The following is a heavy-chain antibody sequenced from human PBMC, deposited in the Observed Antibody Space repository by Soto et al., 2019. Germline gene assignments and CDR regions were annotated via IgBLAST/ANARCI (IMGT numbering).Heavy chain of an antibody. Sequence: EASVKVSCKASGFTFTSSAVQWVRQARGQRLEWIGWIVVGSGNTNYAQKFQERVTITRDMSTSTAYMELSSLRSEDTAVYYCALDSSGYTRGYYGMDVWGQGTTVTVSS. J-gene: IGHJ6*02. CDR1: GFTFTSSA. D-gene: IGHD3-22*01. V-gene: IGHV1-58*01. CDR2: IVVGSGNT. CDR3: ALDSSGYTRGYYGMDV.